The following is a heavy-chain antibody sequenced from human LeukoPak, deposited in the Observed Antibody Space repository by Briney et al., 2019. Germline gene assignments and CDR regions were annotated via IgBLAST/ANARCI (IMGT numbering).Heavy chain of an antibody. CDR2: IYPGDSDT. CDR3: ARGGYYLSPQYYFDY. J-gene: IGHJ4*02. Sequence: GESLKISCNTSGYSFTSYWIGWVRQMPGKGLEWMGIIYPGDSDTRYSPSFQGQVTISADKYISTAYLQWSSLKASDTAMYYCARGGYYLSPQYYFDYWGQGTLVTVSS. CDR1: GYSFTSYW. V-gene: IGHV5-51*01. D-gene: IGHD3-10*01.